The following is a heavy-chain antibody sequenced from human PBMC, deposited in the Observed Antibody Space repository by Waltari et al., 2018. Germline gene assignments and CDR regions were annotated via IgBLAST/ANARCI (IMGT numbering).Heavy chain of an antibody. V-gene: IGHV3-23*01. CDR3: VRDSEYTYGFWFDP. CDR2: ISLSGEST. CDR1: GFTFSSYA. D-gene: IGHD5-18*01. Sequence: EVQLLESGGALVQPGGSLRLSCAASGFTFSSYAINGVRQAPGKGLEWVSGISLSGESTYYADSVKGRFTISRDNSKNTVYLQMNSLRAEDTALYYCVRDSEYTYGFWFDPWGQGTLVTVSS. J-gene: IGHJ5*02.